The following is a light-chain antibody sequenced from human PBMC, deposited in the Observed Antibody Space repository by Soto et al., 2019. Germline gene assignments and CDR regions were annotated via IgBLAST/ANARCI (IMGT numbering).Light chain of an antibody. V-gene: IGKV1-5*03. J-gene: IGKJ1*01. CDR3: QPSNSYADA. CDR1: QTISSW. Sequence: DIQMTQSPSTLSGSVADRVTITCRASQTISSWLAWYQQKPGKAPKLLIYNAPIFKSGFPSRCSGSGSGTQFALPLSGLQPDHVAPYYGQPSNSYADAFGQGTKVQLQ. CDR2: NAP.